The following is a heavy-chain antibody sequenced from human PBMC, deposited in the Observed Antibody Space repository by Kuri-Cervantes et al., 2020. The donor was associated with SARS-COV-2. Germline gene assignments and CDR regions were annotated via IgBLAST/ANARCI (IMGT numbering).Heavy chain of an antibody. V-gene: IGHV4-59*12. Sequence: ESLKISCAASGFTFSSYWMSWIRQPPGKGLEWIGYIYYSGSTYYNPSLKSRVTISVDTSKNQFSLKLSSVTAADTAVYYCATYGEAFDIWGQGTMVTVSS. CDR1: GFTFSSYW. CDR2: IYYSGST. J-gene: IGHJ3*02. CDR3: ATYGEAFDI. D-gene: IGHD4-17*01.